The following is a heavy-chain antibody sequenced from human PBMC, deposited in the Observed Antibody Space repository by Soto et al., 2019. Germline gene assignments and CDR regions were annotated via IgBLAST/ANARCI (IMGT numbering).Heavy chain of an antibody. J-gene: IGHJ5*02. CDR1: GGSFSGYY. CDR2: INHSGST. V-gene: IGHV4-34*01. Sequence: PSETLSLTFAVYGGSFSGYYWSWIRQPPGKGLEWIGEINHSGSTNYNPSLKSRVTISVDTSKNLFSLKLSSVTAADTAVYYCARGRSYDFWSGYYKGKCNWLDPWGQGTLVTVSS. CDR3: ARGRSYDFWSGYYKGKCNWLDP. D-gene: IGHD3-3*01.